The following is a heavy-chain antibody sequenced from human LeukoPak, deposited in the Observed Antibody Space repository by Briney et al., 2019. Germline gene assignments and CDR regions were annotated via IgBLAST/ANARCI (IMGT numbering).Heavy chain of an antibody. CDR3: ARVPTGGLDY. D-gene: IGHD3-10*01. CDR2: ISSSGST. CDR1: GASISSYH. V-gene: IGHV4-4*07. J-gene: IGHJ4*02. Sequence: KPSETLSLTCTVSGASISSYHWSWIRQPAGKGLEWIGRISSSGSTKYNPSLKSRVTMSIDTSKNQFSLNLSSATAADTAVYYCARVPTGGLDYWGQGTLVTVSS.